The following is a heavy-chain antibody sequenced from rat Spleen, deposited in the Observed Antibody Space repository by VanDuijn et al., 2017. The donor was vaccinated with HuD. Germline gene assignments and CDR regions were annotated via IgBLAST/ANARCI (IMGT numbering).Heavy chain of an antibody. CDR3: ARRYYGYTYFDY. Sequence: EVQLVESGGGLVQPGRSLKVSCAASGFTFSDYYMAWVRQAPGKGLEWVTTITNDGTSTYYRDSVKGRFSISRDNAKSALSLQMDSLRSEDTATYYCARRYYGYTYFDYWGQGVMVTVSS. V-gene: IGHV5-7*01. D-gene: IGHD1-6*01. CDR1: GFTFSDYY. CDR2: ITNDGTST. J-gene: IGHJ2*01.